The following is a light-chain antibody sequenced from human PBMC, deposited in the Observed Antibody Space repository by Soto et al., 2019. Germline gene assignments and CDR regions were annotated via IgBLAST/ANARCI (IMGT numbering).Light chain of an antibody. CDR2: YVS. CDR3: NSYTSSSTLV. CDR1: SRDVGGYNY. J-gene: IGLJ1*01. Sequence: QSALTQPASVSGSPGQGITISCNRTSRDVGGYNYVSWYQQHPGKAPKLMIYYVSNRPSGVSNRFSGSKSGNTASLTISGLQAEDEADYYCNSYTSSSTLVFGTGTKVTVL. V-gene: IGLV2-14*01.